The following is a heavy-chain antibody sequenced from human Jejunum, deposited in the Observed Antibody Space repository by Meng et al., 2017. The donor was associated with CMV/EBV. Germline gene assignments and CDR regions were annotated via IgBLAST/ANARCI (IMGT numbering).Heavy chain of an antibody. J-gene: IGHJ4*02. CDR2: IYASGST. CDR3: ARGRLQSEYFDY. D-gene: IGHD5-24*01. CDR1: GGSMSSGDYF. Sequence: SGHALVKPTQPLSLTCTVSGGSMSSGDYFWTWIWQPAGKGLEWIGRIYASGSTSYHPSLESRLTISVDTSKNQFSLKMSSVTAADTAVYYCARGRLQSEYFDYWGQGTLVTVSS. V-gene: IGHV4-61*02.